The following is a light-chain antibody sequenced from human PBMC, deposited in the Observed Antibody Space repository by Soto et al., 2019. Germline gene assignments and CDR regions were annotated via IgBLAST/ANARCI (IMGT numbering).Light chain of an antibody. J-gene: IGKJ1*01. CDR3: QQYYSTPPT. CDR1: QSVLYSSNNKNY. V-gene: IGKV4-1*01. Sequence: DIVMTQSPDSLAVSLGERATINCKSSQSVLYSSNNKNYLAWYQQKPGQPPKLLIYWASTRESGVPDRFSGSRSGTDFTLTISSLQAEDVAVYYFQQYYSTPPTFGQGTKVEIK. CDR2: WAS.